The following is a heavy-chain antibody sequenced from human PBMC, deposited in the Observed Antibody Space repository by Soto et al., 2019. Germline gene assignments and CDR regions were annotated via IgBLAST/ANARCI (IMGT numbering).Heavy chain of an antibody. J-gene: IGHJ5*02. CDR1: GYTFTSYG. CDR2: ISAYNGNT. CDR3: ARAPGGVAGYNWFDP. V-gene: IGHV1-18*01. Sequence: ASVKVSCKASGYTFTSYGISWVRQAPGQGLEWMGWISAYNGNTNYAQKLQGRVTMTTDTSTSTAYMELRSLRSDDTAMYYCARAPGGVAGYNWFDPWGQGTLVTVSS. D-gene: IGHD6-19*01.